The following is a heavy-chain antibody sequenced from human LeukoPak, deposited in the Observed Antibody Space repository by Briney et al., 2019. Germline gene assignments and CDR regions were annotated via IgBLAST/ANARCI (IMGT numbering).Heavy chain of an antibody. D-gene: IGHD3-22*01. CDR2: INPNSGGT. J-gene: IGHJ4*02. Sequence: ASVKVSCKASGYTFTCYYMHWVRQAPGQGLEWMGWINPNSGGTNYAQKFQGRVTMTRDTSISTAYMELSRLRSDDTAVYYCARRGDSSGYYYFDYWGQGTLVTVSS. V-gene: IGHV1-2*02. CDR1: GYTFTCYY. CDR3: ARRGDSSGYYYFDY.